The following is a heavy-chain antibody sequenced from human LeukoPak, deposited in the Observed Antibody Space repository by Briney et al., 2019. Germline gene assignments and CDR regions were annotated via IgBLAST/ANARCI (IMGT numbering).Heavy chain of an antibody. CDR2: IWYDGSNK. V-gene: IGHV3-33*01. CDR1: GFTFSSYG. D-gene: IGHD2-15*01. Sequence: GRSLRLSCAASGFTFSSYGMHWVRQAPGKGLEWVAVIWYDGSNKYYADSVKGRFTISRDNSKNTLYLQMNSLRAEDTAVYYCARDGYCSGGSCYSYNWFDPWGQGTLVTVSS. CDR3: ARDGYCSGGSCYSYNWFDP. J-gene: IGHJ5*02.